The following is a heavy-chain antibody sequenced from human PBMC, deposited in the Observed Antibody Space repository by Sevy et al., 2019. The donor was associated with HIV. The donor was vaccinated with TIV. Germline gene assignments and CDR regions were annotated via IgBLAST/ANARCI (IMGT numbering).Heavy chain of an antibody. CDR2: ISYDGSNK. D-gene: IGHD3-10*01. J-gene: IGHJ3*02. CDR3: AKDPIWFGELLRPGHDAFDI. CDR1: GFTFSSYG. Sequence: QLGGSLRLSCAASGFTFSSYGMHWVRQAPGKGLEWVAVISYDGSNKYYADSVKGRFTISRDNSKNTLYLQMNSLRAEDTAVYYCAKDPIWFGELLRPGHDAFDIWGQGTMVTVSS. V-gene: IGHV3-30*18.